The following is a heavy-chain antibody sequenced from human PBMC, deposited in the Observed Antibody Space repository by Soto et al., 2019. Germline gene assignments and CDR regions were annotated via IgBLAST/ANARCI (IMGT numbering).Heavy chain of an antibody. CDR3: ARQDGWAVASRRNWFDP. Sequence: EVQLVQSGAEVKNPGESLRISCQGSGYSFADYWVAWLRQMPGKGLEWVGKIDPSDSYSNYNPSFQGHVTISVDKSINTAYLQWSSLRASDTGIYYCARQDGWAVASRRNWFDPWGQGTLFTVSS. D-gene: IGHD3-16*01. CDR2: IDPSDSYS. V-gene: IGHV5-10-1*03. CDR1: GYSFADYW. J-gene: IGHJ5*02.